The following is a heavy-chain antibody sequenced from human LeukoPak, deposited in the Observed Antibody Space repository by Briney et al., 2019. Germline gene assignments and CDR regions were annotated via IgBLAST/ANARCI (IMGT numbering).Heavy chain of an antibody. CDR2: IWYDGSNT. J-gene: IGHJ4*02. CDR3: ARDTSGYNDY. D-gene: IGHD3-22*01. Sequence: GRSLRLSCAASGFTFSTYGMHWVRQAPGKGLEWVAVIWYDGSNTYYADSVKGRFTISRDNSKSTLYLQMNSLRAEDTAGYYCARDTSGYNDYWGQGTLVTVSS. V-gene: IGHV3-33*01. CDR1: GFTFSTYG.